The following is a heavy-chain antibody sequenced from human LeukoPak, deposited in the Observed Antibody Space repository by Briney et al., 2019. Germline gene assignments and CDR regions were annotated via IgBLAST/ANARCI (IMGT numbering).Heavy chain of an antibody. V-gene: IGHV1-46*01. CDR1: GYTFTSYY. D-gene: IGHD6-13*01. CDR3: ARDAVLGSGYSSSWYTGGFDY. J-gene: IGHJ4*02. CDR2: VNPSGGST. Sequence: ASVKVSCKASGYTFTSYYMHWVRQAPGQGLEWMGIVNPSGGSTSYAQKFQGRVTMTRDTSTSTVYMELSSLRSEDTAVYYCARDAVLGSGYSSSWYTGGFDYWGQGTLVTVSS.